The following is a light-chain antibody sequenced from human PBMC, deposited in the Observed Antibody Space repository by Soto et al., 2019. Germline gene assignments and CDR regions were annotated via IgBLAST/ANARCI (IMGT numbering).Light chain of an antibody. CDR3: SSYTSSSTLV. V-gene: IGLV2-14*01. J-gene: IGLJ2*01. Sequence: QSALTQPASVSGSPGQSITISCTGTSSDVGGYKYVSWFRQYPDKAPKLMLYDVNTRPSGVSDRFSDSKSGNTASLTISGLQAEDEADYYCSSYTSSSTLVFGGGTKVTVL. CDR1: SSDVGGYKY. CDR2: DVN.